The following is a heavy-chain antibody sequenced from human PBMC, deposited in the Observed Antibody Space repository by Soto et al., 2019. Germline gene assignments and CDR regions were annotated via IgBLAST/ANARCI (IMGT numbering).Heavy chain of an antibody. CDR2: IYYNGTT. CDR1: GDSIRSDDYY. V-gene: IGHV4-30-4*01. D-gene: IGHD5-18*01. CDR3: ARGLIWGGCTYGLDY. J-gene: IGHJ4*02. Sequence: QVRLQESGPGLVKPSQTLSLTCTVSGDSIRSDDYYWSWIRQSPGKGLAYIGSIYYNGTTNYDPSLKSRIPKSIDTSKNQCSLKLSSVTAADTAGYSCARGLIWGGCTYGLDYWGQGTLITVSS.